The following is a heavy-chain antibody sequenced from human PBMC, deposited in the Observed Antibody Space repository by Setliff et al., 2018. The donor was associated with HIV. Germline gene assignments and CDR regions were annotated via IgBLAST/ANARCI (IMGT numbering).Heavy chain of an antibody. V-gene: IGHV4-59*08. Sequence: SETLSLTCTVSGGFISTYYWTWIRQSPGKGLEWIGHVSYSGSTNYNPSLKRRVTISVDTSKNHFSLNLNSVTAADTAIYYCARRRPPPSGMYSSYYMDVWGKGTAVTVSS. D-gene: IGHD1-26*01. CDR1: GGFISTYY. CDR3: ARRRPPPSGMYSSYYMDV. CDR2: VSYSGST. J-gene: IGHJ6*03.